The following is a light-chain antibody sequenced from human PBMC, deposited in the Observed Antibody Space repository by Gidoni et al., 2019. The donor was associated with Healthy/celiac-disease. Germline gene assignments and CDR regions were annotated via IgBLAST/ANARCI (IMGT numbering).Light chain of an antibody. Sequence: QSALTQPASASAAPGPSITISCTGTSSDVGGYNYVSWYQQHPGKAPKLMIYEVSNRPSGVSNRFSGSKSGNTASLAIAGLQAEDEADYYCSSYTSSSTPVVFGGGTKLTVL. J-gene: IGLJ2*01. CDR1: SSDVGGYNY. V-gene: IGLV2-14*01. CDR2: EVS. CDR3: SSYTSSSTPVV.